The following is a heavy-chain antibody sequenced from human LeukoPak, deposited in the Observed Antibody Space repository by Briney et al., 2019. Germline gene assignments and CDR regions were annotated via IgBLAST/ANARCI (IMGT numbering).Heavy chain of an antibody. CDR3: ARDHYYGSGSYVCWFDP. CDR2: ICTSGST. V-gene: IGHV4-4*07. CDR1: GGSISSYY. Sequence: PSETLCLTCTVSGGSISSYYWSWIRQPAGKGLEWIGRICTSGSTNYNPSLKSRVTTSVDTSKNQFSLKLSSVTAADTAVYYCARDHYYGSGSYVCWFDPWGQGTLVTVSS. D-gene: IGHD3-10*01. J-gene: IGHJ5*02.